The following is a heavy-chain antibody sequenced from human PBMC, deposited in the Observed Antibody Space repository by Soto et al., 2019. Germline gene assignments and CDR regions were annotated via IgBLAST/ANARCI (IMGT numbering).Heavy chain of an antibody. D-gene: IGHD3-3*01. V-gene: IGHV4-30-2*01. J-gene: IGHJ5*02. CDR3: ARAASRRGYYTGPNWFDP. CDR1: GGSISSGGYS. CDR2: IYHSGST. Sequence: SETLSLTCAVSGGSISSGGYSWSWIRQPPGKGLEWIGYIYHSGSTYYNPSLKSRVTISVDRSKNQFSPKLSSVTAADTAVYYCARAASRRGYYTGPNWFDPWGQGTQVTVSS.